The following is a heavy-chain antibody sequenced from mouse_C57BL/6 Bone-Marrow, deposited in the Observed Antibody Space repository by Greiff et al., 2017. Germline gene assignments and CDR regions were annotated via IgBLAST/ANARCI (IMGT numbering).Heavy chain of an antibody. D-gene: IGHD1-1*01. Sequence: EVKLQESGPVLVKPGASVKMSCKASGYTFTDYYMNWVKQSHGKSLEWIGVINPYNGGTSYNQKFKGKATLTVDKSSSTAYMELNSLTSEDSAVYYCARDGSSSPAWFAYWGQGTLVTVSA. CDR1: GYTFTDYY. CDR3: ARDGSSSPAWFAY. V-gene: IGHV1-19*01. J-gene: IGHJ3*01. CDR2: INPYNGGT.